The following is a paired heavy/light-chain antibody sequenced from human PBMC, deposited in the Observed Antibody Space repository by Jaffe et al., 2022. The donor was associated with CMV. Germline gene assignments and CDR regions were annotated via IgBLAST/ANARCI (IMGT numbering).Heavy chain of an antibody. CDR2: IFYSGST. CDR3: ARQSISSPNWYFDL. D-gene: IGHD6-6*01. Sequence: QLQLQESGPGLVKPSETLSLTCTVSGDSISSNDDYWGWIRQSPGEGLEWIGNIFYSGSTDYNPSLKSRVIISIDTSKNTFSLQVSSVTAADTAVYYCARQSISSPNWYFDLWGRGTLVTVSS. CDR1: GDSISSNDDY. J-gene: IGHJ2*01. V-gene: IGHV4-39*01.
Light chain of an antibody. CDR2: KAS. J-gene: IGKJ2*01. CDR3: QQYNSYPYT. V-gene: IGKV1-5*03. CDR1: QSISRW. Sequence: DVQMTQSPSTLSASVGDRVTITCRASQSISRWLAWYQQKPGKAPKLLIYKASTLESGIPSRFSGSGSGTEFTLTFSSLQPDDFATYYCQQYNSYPYTFGQGTKLEIK.